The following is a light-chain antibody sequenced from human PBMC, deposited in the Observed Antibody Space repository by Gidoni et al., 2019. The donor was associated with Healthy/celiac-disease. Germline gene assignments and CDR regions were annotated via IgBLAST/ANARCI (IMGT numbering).Light chain of an antibody. J-gene: IGLJ2*01. CDR1: SSNIGAGYD. V-gene: IGLV1-40*01. Sequence: QSVLTQPPSVSGAPGQRVTISCTGSSSNIGAGYDLPWYQQLPGTAPNLLIYGTSNRPSGVPDRFSGSKSGTSASLAITGLQAEDEADYYCQSYDSSLSGSVFGGGTKLTVL. CDR2: GTS. CDR3: QSYDSSLSGSV.